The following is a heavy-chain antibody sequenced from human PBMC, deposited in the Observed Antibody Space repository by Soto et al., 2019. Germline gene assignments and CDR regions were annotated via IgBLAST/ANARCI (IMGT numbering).Heavy chain of an antibody. CDR2: IYYSGST. Sequence: PSERMSLTCTVSGGSISSYYGSWFRQPPGKGLEWIGYIYYSGSTNYNPSLKSRVTISVDTSKNQFSLKLSSVTAADTAVYYCARHGGHYYGSGSYLFDPWGQGTLVTVSS. D-gene: IGHD3-10*01. CDR1: GGSISSYY. J-gene: IGHJ5*02. CDR3: ARHGGHYYGSGSYLFDP. V-gene: IGHV4-59*08.